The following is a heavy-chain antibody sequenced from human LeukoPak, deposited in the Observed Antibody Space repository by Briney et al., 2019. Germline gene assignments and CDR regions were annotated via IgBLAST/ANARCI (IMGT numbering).Heavy chain of an antibody. CDR3: ARESNINNWFDP. CDR2: IYDSGST. V-gene: IGHV4-30-2*06. CDR1: GGSISSGGHP. J-gene: IGHJ5*02. Sequence: SQTLSLTCIVSGGSISSGGHPWSWIRQSPGKGLEWIGYIYDSGSTFYNPSLKSRVTMSTDRSNNQFSLKLSSVTAADTAVYYCARESNINNWFDPWGQGTLVTVSS. D-gene: IGHD2/OR15-2a*01.